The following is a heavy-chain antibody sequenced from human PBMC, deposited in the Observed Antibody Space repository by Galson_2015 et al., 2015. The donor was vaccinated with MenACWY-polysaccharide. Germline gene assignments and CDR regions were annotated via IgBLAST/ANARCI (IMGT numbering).Heavy chain of an antibody. D-gene: IGHD7-27*01. CDR1: GGSISGHY. CDR2: IHSSGST. Sequence: ETLSLTCTVSGGSISGHYLSWIRQPPGKGLEWVGYIHSSGSTNYNPPLKSRVTMSVDTSKNQFSLKLSSVSTTDTAMYYCARGRHNYNSGVGFLDYWGQGTLVTVSS. J-gene: IGHJ4*02. V-gene: IGHV4-59*11. CDR3: ARGRHNYNSGVGFLDY.